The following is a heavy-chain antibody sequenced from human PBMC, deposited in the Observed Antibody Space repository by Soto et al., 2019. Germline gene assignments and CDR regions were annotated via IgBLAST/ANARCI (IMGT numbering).Heavy chain of an antibody. V-gene: IGHV3-30-3*01. CDR2: ISYDGSNK. CDR3: AREANARSYFDY. J-gene: IGHJ4*02. CDR1: GFTFSSYA. Sequence: GGYLRLACAASGFTFSSYAMHWVRQAPGKGLEWVAVISYDGSNKYYADSVKGRFTISRDNSKNTLYLQMNSLRAEDTAVYYYAREANARSYFDYWGQGT.